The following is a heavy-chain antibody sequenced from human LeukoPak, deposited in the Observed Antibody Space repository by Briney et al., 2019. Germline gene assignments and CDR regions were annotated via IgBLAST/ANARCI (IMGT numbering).Heavy chain of an antibody. CDR3: ARVGRYDYIWGSYREDYFDY. Sequence: GESLKISCAASGFTFSSYWMHWVRQAPGKGLVWVSRINSDGSSTSYADSVKGRFTISRDNAKNTLYLQMNSLRAEDTAVYYCARVGRYDYIWGSYREDYFDYWGQGTLVTVSS. J-gene: IGHJ4*02. D-gene: IGHD3-16*02. CDR2: INSDGSST. CDR1: GFTFSSYW. V-gene: IGHV3-74*01.